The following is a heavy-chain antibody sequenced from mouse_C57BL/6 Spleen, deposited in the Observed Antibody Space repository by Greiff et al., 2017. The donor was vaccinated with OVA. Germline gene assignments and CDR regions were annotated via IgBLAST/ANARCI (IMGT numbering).Heavy chain of an antibody. Sequence: EVQGVESGGGLVKPGGSLKLSCAASGFTFSDYGMHWVRQAPEKGLEWVAYISSGSSTIYYADTVKGRFTISRDNAKNTLFLQMTSLRSEDTAMYYCARGYYGSSYEDAMDYWGQGTSVTVSS. CDR1: GFTFSDYG. CDR2: ISSGSSTI. V-gene: IGHV5-17*01. D-gene: IGHD1-1*01. J-gene: IGHJ4*01. CDR3: ARGYYGSSYEDAMDY.